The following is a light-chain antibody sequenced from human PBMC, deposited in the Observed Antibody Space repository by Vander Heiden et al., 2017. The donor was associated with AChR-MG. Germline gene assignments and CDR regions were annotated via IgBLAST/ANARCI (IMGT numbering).Light chain of an antibody. CDR1: QSVSSY. V-gene: IGKV3-11*01. Sequence: IVLTQSPATLSLSPGERATLSCRASQSVSSYLAWYQQKPGQAPRLLIYDASNGATGIPARCSGSGSGTDFTLTISSLEPEDFAVYYCQQRSNWPPLITFGQGTRLEIK. J-gene: IGKJ5*01. CDR3: QQRSNWPPLIT. CDR2: DAS.